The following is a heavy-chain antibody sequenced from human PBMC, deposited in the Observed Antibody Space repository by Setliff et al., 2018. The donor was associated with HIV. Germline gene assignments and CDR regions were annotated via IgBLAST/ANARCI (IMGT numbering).Heavy chain of an antibody. CDR1: GGSIRSGSYY. Sequence: SETLSLTCTVSGGSIRSGSYYWGWIRQPPGKGLEWIGNCYHSGSTLYTPSLKSRVTMSMDTSKNQFSLKLNSVTAADTAVYRCARLSSYRSSSYYFGYWGQGALVTVSS. CDR3: ARLSSYRSSSYYFGY. J-gene: IGHJ4*02. V-gene: IGHV4-39*01. CDR2: CYHSGST. D-gene: IGHD6-6*01.